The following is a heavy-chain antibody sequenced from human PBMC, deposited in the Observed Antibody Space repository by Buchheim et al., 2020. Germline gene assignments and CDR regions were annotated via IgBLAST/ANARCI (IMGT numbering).Heavy chain of an antibody. V-gene: IGHV4-34*01. D-gene: IGHD1-26*01. Sequence: QVQLQQWGAGLLKPSETLSLTCAVYGGSLSGYYWSWIRQPPGKGLEWIGEINHSGSTNYNPSLKSRVTISVDTSTNQFSLKLSSVTAADTAVYYCARSDGSYYFGLYYYYGMDVWGQGTT. CDR3: ARSDGSYYFGLYYYYGMDV. J-gene: IGHJ6*02. CDR2: INHSGST. CDR1: GGSLSGYY.